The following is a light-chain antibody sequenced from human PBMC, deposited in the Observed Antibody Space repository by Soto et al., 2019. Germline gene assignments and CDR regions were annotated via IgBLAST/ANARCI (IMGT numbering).Light chain of an antibody. Sequence: DIQMTQSPSTLSASVGGRVTITCRASQSVGTWVAWYQQKPGKAPKLLIYAASSLQSGVPSRFSGSGSGRDFTLTITSLQPEDSATYYCQQSYTTPLTFGGGTKVDI. J-gene: IGKJ4*01. CDR2: AAS. CDR3: QQSYTTPLT. V-gene: IGKV1-39*01. CDR1: QSVGTW.